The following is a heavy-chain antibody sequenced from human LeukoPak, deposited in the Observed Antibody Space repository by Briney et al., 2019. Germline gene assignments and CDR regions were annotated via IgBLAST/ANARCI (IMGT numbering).Heavy chain of an antibody. CDR1: GGSISGFY. V-gene: IGHV4-59*08. CDR3: ARQSVAAGTQRFDP. D-gene: IGHD6-13*01. J-gene: IGHJ5*02. CDR2: TYYGGST. Sequence: PSETLSLTCTVSGGSISGFYWTWIRQPPGKALEWIGYTYYGGSTHYNPSLESRVTISVDTSKNQFSLELTSVTAADTAVHYCARQSVAAGTQRFDPWGQGALVTVSS.